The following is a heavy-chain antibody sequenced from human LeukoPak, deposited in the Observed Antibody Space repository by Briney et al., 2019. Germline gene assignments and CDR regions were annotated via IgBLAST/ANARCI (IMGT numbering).Heavy chain of an antibody. Sequence: SETLSLTCTVSGGSISSYYWSWIRQSPGKGLEWIGNIYYSGSTNYNPSLKSRVTISVDTSKNQFSLKLSSVTAADTAVYYCARFDYGDYYFDYWGQGTLVTVSS. CDR3: ARFDYGDYYFDY. D-gene: IGHD4-17*01. J-gene: IGHJ4*02. CDR2: IYYSGST. V-gene: IGHV4-59*01. CDR1: GGSISSYY.